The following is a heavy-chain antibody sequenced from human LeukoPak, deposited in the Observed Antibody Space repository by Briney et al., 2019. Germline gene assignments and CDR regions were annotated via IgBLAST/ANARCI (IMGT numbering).Heavy chain of an antibody. V-gene: IGHV1-2*02. D-gene: IGHD2-8*01. CDR2: INPNSGGT. CDR1: GYTFTGYY. Sequence: ASVKVSCKASGYTFTGYYMHWVRQAPGQGLEWMGWINPNSGGTNYAQKFQGRVTMTRDTSISTAYMELSRLRSDDTAVYYCARGSVLMVYAIYFDYWGQGTLVTVSS. CDR3: ARGSVLMVYAIYFDY. J-gene: IGHJ4*02.